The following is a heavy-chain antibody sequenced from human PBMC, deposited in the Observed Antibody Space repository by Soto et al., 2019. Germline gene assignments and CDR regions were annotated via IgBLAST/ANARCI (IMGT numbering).Heavy chain of an antibody. D-gene: IGHD1-26*01. CDR2: ITVNSGNT. V-gene: IGHV1-18*01. CDR1: GYAFTNYG. J-gene: IGHJ4*02. CDR3: VRGLGGGYYYLDY. Sequence: QGQLEQSGAEVKRPGASVKVSCKASGYAFTNYGISWVRQAPGQGLEWMGWITVNSGNTKYAQKIQGRVTMSTDTSTSTAYMELRSLRYDDTAVYFCVRGLGGGYYYLDYWGQGTLVTVSS.